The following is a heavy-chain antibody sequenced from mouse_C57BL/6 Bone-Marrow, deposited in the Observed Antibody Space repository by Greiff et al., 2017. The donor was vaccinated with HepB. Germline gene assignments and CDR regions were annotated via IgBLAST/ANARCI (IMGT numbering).Heavy chain of an antibody. Sequence: VQLQQPGAELVMPGASVKLSCKASGYTFTSYWMHWVKQRPGQGLEWIGEIDPSDSYTNYNQKFKGKSTLTVDKSSSTAYMQLSSLTSEDSAVYYCAREDTVGAYWGEGTLVTVSA. CDR3: AREDTVGAY. CDR2: IDPSDSYT. V-gene: IGHV1-69*01. D-gene: IGHD1-1*01. J-gene: IGHJ3*01. CDR1: GYTFTSYW.